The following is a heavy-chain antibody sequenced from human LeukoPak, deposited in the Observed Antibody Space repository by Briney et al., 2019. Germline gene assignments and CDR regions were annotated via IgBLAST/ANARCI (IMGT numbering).Heavy chain of an antibody. J-gene: IGHJ4*02. Sequence: GGSLRLSCAASGFTFSSYWMSWVRQAPGKGLEWVANIKQDGSEKYYVDSVKGRFTISRDNAKNSLYLQMNSLRAEDTAVYYCARAGYYYGSGSYSKSLTDYWGQGTLVTVSS. D-gene: IGHD3-10*01. V-gene: IGHV3-7*03. CDR1: GFTFSSYW. CDR3: ARAGYYYGSGSYSKSLTDY. CDR2: IKQDGSEK.